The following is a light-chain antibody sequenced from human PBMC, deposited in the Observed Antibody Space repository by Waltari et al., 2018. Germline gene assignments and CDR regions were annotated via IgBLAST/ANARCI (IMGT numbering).Light chain of an antibody. CDR2: WAS. J-gene: IGKJ1*01. CDR1: QSVSDHVNNKNY. Sequence: DIVMTQSPDSLTVSPGERATINCRSSQSVSDHVNNKNYLAWYRQKPGQPPQLLISWASTREFEVPDRFTGSGSGTEFTLTISSLQPEDVAVYYCQQYYNTPPTFGQGTKVEIK. V-gene: IGKV4-1*01. CDR3: QQYYNTPPT.